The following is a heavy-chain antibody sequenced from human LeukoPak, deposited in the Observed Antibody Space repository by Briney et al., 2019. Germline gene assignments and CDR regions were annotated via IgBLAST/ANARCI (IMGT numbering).Heavy chain of an antibody. CDR2: IYYSGST. CDR3: ATSRYSSSWYPNY. CDR1: GGSISSSSYY. D-gene: IGHD6-13*01. Sequence: SETLSLTCTVSGGSISSSSYYWGWIRQPPGKGLEWIGSIYYSGSTNYNPSLKSRVTISVDTSKNQFSLKLSSVTAADTAVYYCATSRYSSSWYPNYWGQGTLVTVSS. V-gene: IGHV4-39*07. J-gene: IGHJ4*02.